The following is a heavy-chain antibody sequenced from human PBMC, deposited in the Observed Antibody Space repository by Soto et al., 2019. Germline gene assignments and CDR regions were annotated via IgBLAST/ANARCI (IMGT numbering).Heavy chain of an antibody. CDR2: IYPYDSDT. Sequence: GESLKISCKTSGYSFTSYWIGWVRQMPGKGMEWMGNIYPYDSDTRYSPSFQGQVTISADTSITTTYLQWSGLRASDTAMYFCARHLVGSTRGNFDYWGQGTLVTVSS. D-gene: IGHD2-2*01. J-gene: IGHJ4*01. CDR1: GYSFTSYW. CDR3: ARHLVGSTRGNFDY. V-gene: IGHV5-51*01.